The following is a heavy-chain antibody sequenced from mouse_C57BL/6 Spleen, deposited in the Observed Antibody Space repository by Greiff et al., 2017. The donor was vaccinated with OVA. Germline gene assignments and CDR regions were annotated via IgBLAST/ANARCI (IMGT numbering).Heavy chain of an antibody. J-gene: IGHJ2*01. Sequence: QVQLKESGAELVRPGASVKLSCKASGYTFTDYYINWVKQRPGQGLEWIARIYPGSGNTYYNEKFKGKATLTAEKSSSTAYMQLSSLTSEDSAVYFCARCGGTTDFDYWGQGTTLTVSS. CDR3: ARCGGTTDFDY. V-gene: IGHV1-76*01. D-gene: IGHD1-1*01. CDR1: GYTFTDYY. CDR2: IYPGSGNT.